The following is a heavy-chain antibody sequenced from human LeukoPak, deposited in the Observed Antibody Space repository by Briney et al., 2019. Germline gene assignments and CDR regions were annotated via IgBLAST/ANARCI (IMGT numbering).Heavy chain of an antibody. CDR3: ASKRRGQGAFDI. J-gene: IGHJ3*02. Sequence: SETLSLTCAVYGGSFSGYYWSWIRQPPGKGLEWIGEINHSGSANYNPSLKSRVTISVDTSKNQFSLKLSSVTAADTAVYYCASKRRGQGAFDIWGQGTMVTVSS. CDR1: GGSFSGYY. V-gene: IGHV4-34*01. CDR2: INHSGSA.